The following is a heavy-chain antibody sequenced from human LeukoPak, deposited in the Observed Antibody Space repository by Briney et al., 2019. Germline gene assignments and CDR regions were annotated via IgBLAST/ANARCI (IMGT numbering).Heavy chain of an antibody. CDR2: IYYSGST. Sequence: SETLSLTCTVSGGSISSSSYDWGWIRQPPGKGLEWIGSIYYSGSTYYNPSLKSRVTISVDMSDNQFSLKLSSVTAADTAVYFCARYFHGYCSGGSCFYDYWGQGTLVTVSS. J-gene: IGHJ4*02. V-gene: IGHV4-39*01. CDR3: ARYFHGYCSGGSCFYDY. D-gene: IGHD2-15*01. CDR1: GGSISSSSYD.